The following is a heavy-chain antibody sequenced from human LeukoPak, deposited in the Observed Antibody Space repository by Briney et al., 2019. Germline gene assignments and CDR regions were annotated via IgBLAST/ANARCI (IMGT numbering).Heavy chain of an antibody. CDR2: IYYSGRT. Sequence: PSETPSLTCTVSGGSVSTSHYYWGWIRQPPGKGLEWIGYIYYSGRTYYNPSLKSRVTISVDTSKNEFSLKLSSVTAADTAVYYCARSWAPGYCSSTTCYNFDYWGQGTLVTVSS. V-gene: IGHV4-39*01. D-gene: IGHD2-2*02. CDR3: ARSWAPGYCSSTTCYNFDY. J-gene: IGHJ4*02. CDR1: GGSVSTSHYY.